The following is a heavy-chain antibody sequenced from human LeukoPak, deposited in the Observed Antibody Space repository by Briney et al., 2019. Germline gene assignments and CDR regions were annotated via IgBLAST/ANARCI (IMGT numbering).Heavy chain of an antibody. CDR1: GFAFSRYS. CDR3: ARADCGGDCYSNFDC. Sequence: GGSLRLSCAASGFAFSRYSMNWVCQAPGKGLECVSSISSGSIYMYYADSVKGRFTISRDNAKNSLYLQMNSLTAEDTAVYYCARADCGGDCYSNFDCWGQGTLVTVSS. J-gene: IGHJ4*02. V-gene: IGHV3-21*01. CDR2: ISSGSIYM. D-gene: IGHD2-21*02.